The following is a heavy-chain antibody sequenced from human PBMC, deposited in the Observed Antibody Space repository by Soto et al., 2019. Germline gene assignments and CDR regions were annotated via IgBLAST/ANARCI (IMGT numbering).Heavy chain of an antibody. CDR1: GFPFSGYW. CDR2: IEHGGGEK. Sequence: GGSLRLSCAASGFPFSGYWMSWVRQAPGKGLEWVANIEHGGGEKNYVDSVKGRFIISRDNTKNSVYLQMNSLRSEDTALYYCVTGRGGYYHYFDYGGQGALVTGSS. V-gene: IGHV3-7*03. J-gene: IGHJ4*02. CDR3: VTGRGGYYHYFDY. D-gene: IGHD5-12*01.